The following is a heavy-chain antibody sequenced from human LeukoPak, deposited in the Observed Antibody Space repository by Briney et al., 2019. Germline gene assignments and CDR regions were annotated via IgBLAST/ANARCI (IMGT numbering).Heavy chain of an antibody. CDR1: GDPINNNY. Sequence: SETLSLTCSVSGDPINNNYWSWIRQPAGKGLEWIGRIYSTRNTNYNPSLKSRVTMSVDTSKNQFSLKLSSVTAADTAVYYCARSYSILTGYYYFDYWGQGTLVTVSS. J-gene: IGHJ4*02. D-gene: IGHD3-9*01. CDR3: ARSYSILTGYYYFDY. V-gene: IGHV4-4*07. CDR2: IYSTRNT.